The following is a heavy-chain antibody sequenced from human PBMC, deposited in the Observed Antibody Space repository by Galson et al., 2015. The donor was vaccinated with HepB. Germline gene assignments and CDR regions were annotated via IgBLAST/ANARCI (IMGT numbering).Heavy chain of an antibody. J-gene: IGHJ6*04. CDR1: GFMFSSYW. CDR2: IKQDGSEK. V-gene: IGHV3-7*03. CDR3: ARDHPYDFWSGRLDV. Sequence: SLRLSCAASGFMFSSYWMTWVRQAPGNGLEWVANIKQDGSEKYYVDSVKGRFSIYSDNDKNSLFLQMNSLRAEDTAVYYCARDHPYDFWSGRLDVWGKGTTVTVSS. D-gene: IGHD3-3*01.